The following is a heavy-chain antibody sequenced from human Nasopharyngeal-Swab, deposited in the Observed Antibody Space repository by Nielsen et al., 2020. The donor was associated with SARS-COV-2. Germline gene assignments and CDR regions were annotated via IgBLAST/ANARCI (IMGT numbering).Heavy chain of an antibody. V-gene: IGHV3-33*01. CDR3: ARGNDFRSGYHPYYYYY. J-gene: IGHJ4*02. D-gene: IGHD3-3*01. CDR1: GLPFSSYG. CDR2: IWYDGSNK. Sequence: GGSLRLSCAASGLPFSSYGMHWVCQAQAKGLEWVALIWYDGSNKYYADSVKGRFTISRDNSKNTLYLQINSLRSEDTAVYYCARGNDFRSGYHPYYYYYWGQGTVVTVSS.